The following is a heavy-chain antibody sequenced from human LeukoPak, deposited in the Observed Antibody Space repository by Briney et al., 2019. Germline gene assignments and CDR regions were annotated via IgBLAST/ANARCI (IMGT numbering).Heavy chain of an antibody. CDR1: GFTFSTYE. CDR2: ISGSGYPI. J-gene: IGHJ4*02. CDR3: ARVRGLEWLLKHLDS. Sequence: GGSLRLSCTASGFTFSTYEMNWVRQAPGKGLEWVSYISGSGYPIYYADSVKGRFTISRDNAMNSLYLQMNSLRAEDTAIYYCARVRGLEWLLKHLDSWGQGTLVTVSS. V-gene: IGHV3-48*03. D-gene: IGHD3-3*01.